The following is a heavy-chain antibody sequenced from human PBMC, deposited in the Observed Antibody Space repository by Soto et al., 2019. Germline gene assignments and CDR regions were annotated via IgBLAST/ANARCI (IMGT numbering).Heavy chain of an antibody. D-gene: IGHD2-2*01. J-gene: IGHJ6*02. CDR2: INPETGGT. V-gene: IGHV1-2*02. Sequence: QVQLVESGGGLVEPGGSLRLSCAASGFTFIDYYVHWVREAPGQGLEWMGWINPETGGTSYAQKFQGRVTLSRDTSINTAYLEVSRLRFDDAAVYFCARERYQVISDGMDVWGQGTTVTVSS. CDR3: ARERYQVISDGMDV. CDR1: GFTFIDYY.